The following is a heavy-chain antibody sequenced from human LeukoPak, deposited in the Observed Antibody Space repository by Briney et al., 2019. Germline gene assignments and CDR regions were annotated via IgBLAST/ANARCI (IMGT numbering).Heavy chain of an antibody. Sequence: PSETLSLTCTVSGGSISSYYWSWIRQPPGKGLEWIGYIYYSGSTNYNPSLKSRVTISVDTSKNQFSLKLSSVTAADTAVYYCARHPIADAFDIWGQGTMVTVSS. CDR2: IYYSGST. J-gene: IGHJ3*02. V-gene: IGHV4-59*01. CDR1: GGSISSYY. CDR3: ARHPIADAFDI.